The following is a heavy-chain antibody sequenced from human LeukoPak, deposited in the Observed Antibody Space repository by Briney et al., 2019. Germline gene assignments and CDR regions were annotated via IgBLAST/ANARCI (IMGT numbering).Heavy chain of an antibody. Sequence: GGSLRLSCAASGFTFSSYWMSWVRKAPGKGLEWVANIKQDGSEKYYVDSVKGRFTISRDNAKNSLSLQMNSLRAEDTAVYYCARGRCSSTSCFFDYWGQGTLVTVSS. CDR1: GFTFSSYW. CDR2: IKQDGSEK. CDR3: ARGRCSSTSCFFDY. V-gene: IGHV3-7*01. J-gene: IGHJ4*02. D-gene: IGHD2-2*01.